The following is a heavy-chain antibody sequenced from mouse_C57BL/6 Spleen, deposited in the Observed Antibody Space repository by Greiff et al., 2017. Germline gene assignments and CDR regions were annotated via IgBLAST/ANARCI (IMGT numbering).Heavy chain of an antibody. Sequence: QVQLQQSGPELVKPGASVKISCKASGYAFSSSWMHWVKQRPGKGLEWIGRIYPGDGDTNYNGKFKGKATLTADKSSSTAYMQLSRLTSEDSAVYFCARSLLIGTGYWGQGTTLTVSS. CDR1: GYAFSSSW. D-gene: IGHD4-1*01. J-gene: IGHJ2*01. V-gene: IGHV1-82*01. CDR2: IYPGDGDT. CDR3: ARSLLIGTGY.